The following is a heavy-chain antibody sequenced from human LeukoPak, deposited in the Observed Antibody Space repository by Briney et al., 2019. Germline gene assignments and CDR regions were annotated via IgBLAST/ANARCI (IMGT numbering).Heavy chain of an antibody. J-gene: IGHJ4*02. Sequence: ASVTVSFKASGYTFTSYYMHWVRQAPGQGLEWMGIINPSGGSTSYAQKFQGRVTMTRDTSTSTVYMELSSLRSEDTAVYYCARDTSTAVAGARYYLDYWGQGTLVTVSS. V-gene: IGHV1-46*01. CDR2: INPSGGST. D-gene: IGHD6-19*01. CDR1: GYTFTSYY. CDR3: ARDTSTAVAGARYYLDY.